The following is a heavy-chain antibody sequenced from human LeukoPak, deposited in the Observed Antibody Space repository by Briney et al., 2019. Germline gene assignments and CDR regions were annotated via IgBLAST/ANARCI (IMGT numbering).Heavy chain of an antibody. V-gene: IGHV4-34*01. CDR3: ARGPSPYTIFGVVINNFDY. CDR1: GGSFSGYY. J-gene: IGHJ4*02. CDR2: IYYSGST. D-gene: IGHD3-3*01. Sequence: SETLSLTCAVYGGSFSGYYWSWIRQPPGKGLEWIGSIYYSGSTYYNPSLKSRVTISVDTSKNQFSLKLSSVTAADTAVYYYARGPSPYTIFGVVINNFDYWGQGTLVTVSS.